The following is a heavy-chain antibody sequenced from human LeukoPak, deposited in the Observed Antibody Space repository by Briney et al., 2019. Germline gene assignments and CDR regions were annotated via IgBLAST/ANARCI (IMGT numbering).Heavy chain of an antibody. V-gene: IGHV4-39*07. CDR3: ARSMGLVHYYYYYYMDV. Sequence: SETLSLTCTVSGGSISSSSYYWGWLRQPPGKGLEWIGSIYYSGSTYYNPSLKSRVTISVDTSKNQFSLKLSSVTAADTAVYYCARSMGLVHYYYYYYMDVWGKGTTVTVSS. CDR1: GGSISSSSYY. J-gene: IGHJ6*03. CDR2: IYYSGST. D-gene: IGHD6-6*01.